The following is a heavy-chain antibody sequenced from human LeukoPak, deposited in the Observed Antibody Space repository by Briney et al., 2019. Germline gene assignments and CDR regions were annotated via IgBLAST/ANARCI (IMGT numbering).Heavy chain of an antibody. D-gene: IGHD2-2*01. Sequence: SGTLSLTCAVSGGSISSSNWWSWVRQPPGKGLEWIGEIYHSGSTNYNPSLKSRVTISVDKSKNQFSLKLSSVTAADTAVYYCARLPAGRLRGFDYWGQGTLVTVSS. CDR2: IYHSGST. V-gene: IGHV4-4*02. J-gene: IGHJ4*02. CDR1: GGSISSSNW. CDR3: ARLPAGRLRGFDY.